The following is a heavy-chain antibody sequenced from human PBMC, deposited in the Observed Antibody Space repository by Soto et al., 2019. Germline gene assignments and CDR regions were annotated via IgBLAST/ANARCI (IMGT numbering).Heavy chain of an antibody. CDR3: AKDLLRYSSRAGWFDP. V-gene: IGHV3-23*01. D-gene: IGHD6-13*01. CDR2: ISGSGGST. J-gene: IGHJ5*02. Sequence: GGSLRLSCAASGFTFSSYAMSWVRQAPGKGLEWVSAISGSGGSTYYADSVKGRFTISRDNSKNTLYLQMNSLRAEDTAVYYCAKDLLRYSSRAGWFDPWGQGTLVTVS. CDR1: GFTFSSYA.